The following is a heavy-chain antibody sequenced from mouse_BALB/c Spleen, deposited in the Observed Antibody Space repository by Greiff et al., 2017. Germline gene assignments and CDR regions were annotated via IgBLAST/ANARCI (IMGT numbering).Heavy chain of an antibody. V-gene: IGHV5-17*02. CDR3: TRAGGYYEHTGGFAY. D-gene: IGHD2-4*01. J-gene: IGHJ3*01. CDR2: ISSGSSTI. Sequence: EVQLVESGGGLVQPGGSRKLSCAASGFTFSSFGMHWVRQAPEKGLEWVAYISSGSSTIYYADIVRGRCTISRDTPRNTVFLQMTSLGAEDTAMYYCTRAGGYYEHTGGFAYWGEGALVTVSA. CDR1: GFTFSSFG.